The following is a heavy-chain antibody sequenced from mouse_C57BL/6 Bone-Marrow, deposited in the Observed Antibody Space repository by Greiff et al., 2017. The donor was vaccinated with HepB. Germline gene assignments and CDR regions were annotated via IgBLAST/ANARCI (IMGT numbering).Heavy chain of an antibody. CDR3: ASPLWPGGFAY. V-gene: IGHV1-26*01. CDR2: INPNNGGT. J-gene: IGHJ3*01. D-gene: IGHD1-1*02. CDR1: GYTFTDYY. Sequence: EVQLQESGPELVKPGASVKISCKASGYTFTDYYMNWVKQSHGKSLEWIGDINPNNGGTSYNQKFKGKATLTVDKSSSTAYMELRSLTSEDSAVYYCASPLWPGGFAYWGQGTLVTVSA.